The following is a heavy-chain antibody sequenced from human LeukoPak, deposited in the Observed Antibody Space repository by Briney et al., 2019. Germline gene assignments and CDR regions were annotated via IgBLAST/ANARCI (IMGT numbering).Heavy chain of an antibody. V-gene: IGHV1-2*02. J-gene: IGHJ4*02. CDR3: ASITPSYCSSTSCYAPYFDY. Sequence: ASVKVSCKASGYTFIGYYIYWVRQAPGQGLEWMGWINSNSGGTNSAEKFQDRVTMTRDTSISTAYMELSRLRSDDTAVYYCASITPSYCSSTSCYAPYFDYWGQGTLVTVSS. CDR1: GYTFIGYY. D-gene: IGHD2-2*01. CDR2: INSNSGGT.